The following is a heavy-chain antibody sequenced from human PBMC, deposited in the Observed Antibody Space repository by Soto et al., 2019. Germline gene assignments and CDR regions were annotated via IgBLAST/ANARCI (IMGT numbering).Heavy chain of an antibody. CDR3: GRAVVVPAATFPDHYYYYYGMDV. CDR1: GGSISSYY. CDR2: IYYSGST. J-gene: IGHJ6*02. V-gene: IGHV4-59*01. D-gene: IGHD2-2*01. Sequence: SETLSLTCTVSGGSISSYYWSWIRQPPGKGLEWIGYIYYSGSTNYNPSLKRRVTISVDTSKKQFSLKLSSVTAAETAVYYSGRAVVVPAATFPDHYYYYYGMDVWGQGTTVTVSS.